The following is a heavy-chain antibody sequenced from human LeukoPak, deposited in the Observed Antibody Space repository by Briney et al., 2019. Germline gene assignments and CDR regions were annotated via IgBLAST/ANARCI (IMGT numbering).Heavy chain of an antibody. J-gene: IGHJ4*02. D-gene: IGHD4-23*01. CDR1: GFTFSSYG. V-gene: IGHV3-30*02. CDR2: IRYDGSNK. Sequence: GGALRLSCAASGFTFSSYGMHWVRQAPGKGLERVAFIRYDGSNKYYADSVNGRFTSSRDNSKNTLYLQMNSLRAEETAVYYCAKEGVRWSHFDYWGQGTLVTVSS. CDR3: AKEGVRWSHFDY.